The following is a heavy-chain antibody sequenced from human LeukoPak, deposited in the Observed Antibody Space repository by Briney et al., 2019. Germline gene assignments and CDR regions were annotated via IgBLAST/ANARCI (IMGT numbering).Heavy chain of an antibody. D-gene: IGHD2-21*02. CDR1: GFIFNNYG. CDR3: AKDWAPYCGGDCYFNY. V-gene: IGHV3-30*18. CDR2: ISYDGSNK. Sequence: GGSLRLSCAASGFIFNNYGMHWVRQAPGKGLEWVAVISYDGSNKNYADSVKGRFTISRDRSKNTVYLQMNSLRVEDTAVYYCAKDWAPYCGGDCYFNYWGQGTLVTVSS. J-gene: IGHJ4*02.